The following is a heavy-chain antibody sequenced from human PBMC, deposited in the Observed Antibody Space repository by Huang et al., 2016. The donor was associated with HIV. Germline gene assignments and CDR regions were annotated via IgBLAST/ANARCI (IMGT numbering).Heavy chain of an antibody. V-gene: IGHV4-34*02. Sequence: QVQLEQWGAGLLKASETLSLTCAVYGGSFSGYYWNWLRQAPGKGLEWVGEINHSGKPNYDPSLKIRVNMSVDPSKAQFSWYRTARSAADTGTYCCARRYNSRRDYWAGGTRVTV. CDR2: INHSGKP. J-gene: IGHJ4*02. CDR3: ARRYNSRRDY. CDR1: GGSFSGYY. D-gene: IGHD3-22*01.